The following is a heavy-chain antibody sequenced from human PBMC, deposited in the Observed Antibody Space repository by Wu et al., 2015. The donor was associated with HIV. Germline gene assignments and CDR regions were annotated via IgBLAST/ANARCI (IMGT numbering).Heavy chain of an antibody. V-gene: IGHV1-24*01. CDR3: ATARIQSPYMVRGVSGPNWFDP. CDR2: FDPEDGET. CDR1: GYTLTELS. D-gene: IGHD3-10*01. J-gene: IGHJ5*02. Sequence: QVQLVQSGAEVKKPGASVKVSCKVSGYTLTELSMHWVRQAPGKGLEWMGGFDPEDGETIYAQKFQGRVTMTEDTSTDTAYMELSSLRSEDTAVYYCATARIQSPYMVRGVSGPNWFDPWGQGTLVTVSS.